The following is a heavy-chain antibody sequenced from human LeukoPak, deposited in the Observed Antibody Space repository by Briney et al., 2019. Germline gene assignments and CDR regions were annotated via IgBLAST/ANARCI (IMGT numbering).Heavy chain of an antibody. V-gene: IGHV3-30*18. J-gene: IGHJ4*02. CDR1: GFTFSSYG. Sequence: GGSLRLSCAASGFTFSSYGMHWVRQAPGKGLEWVAVISYDGSNKYYADSVKGRFTISRDNSKNTLYLQMNSLRAEDTAVYYCAKRGDYGGLFDYWGQGTLVTVSS. CDR2: ISYDGSNK. D-gene: IGHD4-23*01. CDR3: AKRGDYGGLFDY.